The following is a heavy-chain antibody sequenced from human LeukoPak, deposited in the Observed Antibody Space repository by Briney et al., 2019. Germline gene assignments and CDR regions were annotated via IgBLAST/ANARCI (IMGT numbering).Heavy chain of an antibody. J-gene: IGHJ4*02. Sequence: SETLSLTCTVSGGSISSSSYYWGWIRQPPGKGLGWIGSIYYSGSTYYNPSLKSRVTISVDTSKNQFSLKLSSVTAADTAVYYCARTGHDYYGSGSYFFYWGQGTLVTVSS. CDR3: ARTGHDYYGSGSYFFY. CDR1: GGSISSSSYY. D-gene: IGHD3-10*01. CDR2: IYYSGST. V-gene: IGHV4-39*01.